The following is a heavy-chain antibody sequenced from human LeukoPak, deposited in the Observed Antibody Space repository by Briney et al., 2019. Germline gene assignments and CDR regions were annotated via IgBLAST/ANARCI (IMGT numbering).Heavy chain of an antibody. J-gene: IGHJ3*02. CDR2: IYYSGST. V-gene: IGHV4-59*08. Sequence: MASETLSLTCTVFGGSISSYYWSWIRQPPGKGLEWIGYIYYSGSTNYNPSLKSRVTISVDTSKNQFSLKLSSVTAADTAVYYCARPGQYSSSWYGAFDIWGQGTMVTVSS. CDR1: GGSISSYY. D-gene: IGHD6-13*01. CDR3: ARPGQYSSSWYGAFDI.